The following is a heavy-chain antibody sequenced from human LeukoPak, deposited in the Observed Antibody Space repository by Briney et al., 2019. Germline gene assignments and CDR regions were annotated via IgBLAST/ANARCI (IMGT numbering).Heavy chain of an antibody. CDR1: GFTFSSYW. J-gene: IGHJ6*02. CDR2: INHNGNVN. V-gene: IGHV3-7*03. Sequence: GGSLRLSCAASGFTFSSYWMNWARQAPGKGLEWVASINHNGNVNYYVDSAKGRFTISRDNAKNSLYLQMSNLRAEDTAVYFCARGGGLDVWGQGSTVTVSS. CDR3: ARGGGLDV.